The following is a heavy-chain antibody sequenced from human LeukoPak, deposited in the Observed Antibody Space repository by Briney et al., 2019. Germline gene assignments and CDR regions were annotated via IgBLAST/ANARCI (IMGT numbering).Heavy chain of an antibody. CDR1: GYSISSDYY. D-gene: IGHD4-17*01. Sequence: SETLSLTCTVSGYSISSDYYWGWIRQPPGKGLEWIGSIYHSGSTYYNPSLKSRVTISVDTSKNQFSLKLSSVTAADTAVYYCARLYGDYSGAFDIWGQGAMVTVSS. V-gene: IGHV4-38-2*02. CDR2: IYHSGST. J-gene: IGHJ3*02. CDR3: ARLYGDYSGAFDI.